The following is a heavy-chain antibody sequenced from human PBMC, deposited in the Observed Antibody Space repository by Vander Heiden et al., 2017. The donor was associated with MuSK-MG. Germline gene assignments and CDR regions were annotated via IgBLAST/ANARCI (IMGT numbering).Heavy chain of an antibody. CDR2: IYYSGST. CDR3: ARQDFDWLGEFFQH. Sequence: QVQLQASGPGLVKPSETLSLTCTVSGGSISSYYWSWIRHPPGKGLEWIGYIYYSGSTNYNPSLKSRVTISVDTSKNQFSLKLSSVTAADTAVYYCARQDFDWLGEFFQHWGQGTLVTVSS. V-gene: IGHV4-59*08. D-gene: IGHD3-9*01. J-gene: IGHJ1*01. CDR1: GGSISSYY.